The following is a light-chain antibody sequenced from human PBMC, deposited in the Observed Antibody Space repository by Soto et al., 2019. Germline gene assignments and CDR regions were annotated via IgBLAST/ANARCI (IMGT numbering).Light chain of an antibody. CDR3: QHYGDSLSIT. V-gene: IGKV3-20*01. J-gene: IGKJ5*01. CDR1: HTVNSR. CDR2: GPS. Sequence: EIVLTQSPATLSSSPGERATLSCRASHTVNSRLAWYQHKPGQAPRLLIYGPSTRATGIPDRFSGSGSGTDFTLTISRLEPGDFAVYYCQHYGDSLSITFGQGTRLEIK.